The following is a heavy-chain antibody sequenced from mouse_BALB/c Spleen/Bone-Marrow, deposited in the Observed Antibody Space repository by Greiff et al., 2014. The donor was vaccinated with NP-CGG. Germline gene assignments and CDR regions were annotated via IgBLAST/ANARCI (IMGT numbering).Heavy chain of an antibody. V-gene: IGHV1-80*01. J-gene: IGHJ4*01. CDR1: GYAFSSYW. CDR2: IYPGDGDT. Sequence: QVQLQQSGAELVGPGSSVKISCKASGYAFSSYWVNWVKQRPGQGLEWIGQIYPGDGDTNYNGKFRGKATLTADKSSSTAYMQLSSLTFEDSAVYFCARWGGENYVNYCAMDYWGQGTSVTVSS. CDR3: ARWGGENYVNYCAMDY. D-gene: IGHD1-1*01.